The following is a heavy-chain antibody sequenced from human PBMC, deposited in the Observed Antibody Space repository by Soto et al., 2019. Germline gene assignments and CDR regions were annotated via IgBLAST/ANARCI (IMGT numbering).Heavy chain of an antibody. V-gene: IGHV4-59*01. CDR3: ARVIEGGRGMAV. Sequence: SETLSLTCTVSGGSISSYYWSWIRQPPGKGLEWIGYIYYSGSTNYNPSLKSRVTISVDTSKNQFSLKLSSVTAADTAVYYCARVIEGGRGMAVWGQGTTVTVSS. CDR2: IYYSGST. D-gene: IGHD1-26*01. CDR1: GGSISSYY. J-gene: IGHJ6*02.